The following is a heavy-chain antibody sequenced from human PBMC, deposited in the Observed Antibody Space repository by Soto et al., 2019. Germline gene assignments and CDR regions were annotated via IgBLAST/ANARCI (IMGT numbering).Heavy chain of an antibody. CDR2: ISAYNGNT. J-gene: IGHJ4*02. CDR1: GYTFSSYH. V-gene: IGHV1-18*01. CDR3: ARDLPPVDY. Sequence: QIQLVQSGAEVKKPGTSVKVSCKASGYTFSSYHITWVRQAPGQGLEWMGWISAYNGNTNYAQNLQGRVTMTTDPSTSTAYMELRSLRSDDTAVYYCARDLPPVDYWGQGTLVTVSS.